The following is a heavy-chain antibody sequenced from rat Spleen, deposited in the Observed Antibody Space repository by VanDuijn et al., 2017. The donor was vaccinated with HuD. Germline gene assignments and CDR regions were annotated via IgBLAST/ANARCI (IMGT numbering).Heavy chain of an antibody. D-gene: IGHD1-9*01. V-gene: IGHV5-31*01. CDR3: TRDPILRVYPPFDY. J-gene: IGHJ2*01. CDR1: GFTFNNYW. CDR2: ITNTGGST. Sequence: EVQLVESGGGLVQPGRSLKLSCVASGFTFNNYWMTWIRQAPGKGLEWVASITNTGGSTYYPDSVKGRFTISRDNAKSTLYLQMNSLRSEDTATYYCTRDPILRVYPPFDYWGQGVMVTVSS.